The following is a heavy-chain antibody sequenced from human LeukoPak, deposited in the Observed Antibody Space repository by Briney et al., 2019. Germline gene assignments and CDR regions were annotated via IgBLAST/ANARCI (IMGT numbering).Heavy chain of an antibody. Sequence: PGGSLRLSCAASGFTFSSYWMSWVRQAPGKGLEWVANIKQDGSEKYYVDSVKGRFTISRDYAKNSLYLQMNSLRAEDTAVYYCASFSGYEYYYYGMDVWGKGTTVTVSS. D-gene: IGHD5-12*01. V-gene: IGHV3-7*03. CDR3: ASFSGYEYYYYGMDV. CDR1: GFTFSSYW. CDR2: IKQDGSEK. J-gene: IGHJ6*04.